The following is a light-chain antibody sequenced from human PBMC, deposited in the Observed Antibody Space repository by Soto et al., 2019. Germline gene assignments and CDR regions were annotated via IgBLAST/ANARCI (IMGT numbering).Light chain of an antibody. CDR2: GAS. V-gene: IGKV3-15*01. CDR1: QSVSRN. J-gene: IGKJ1*01. CDR3: QQYNNWPRT. Sequence: EIVMTQSPATLSVSPGERATLSCRASQSVSRNLAWYQQKPGQAPRLLIYGASTRATGVPARFSGSGSGTGSTLTISSLQSEDFAVYFCQQYNNWPRTFGQGTKVEVK.